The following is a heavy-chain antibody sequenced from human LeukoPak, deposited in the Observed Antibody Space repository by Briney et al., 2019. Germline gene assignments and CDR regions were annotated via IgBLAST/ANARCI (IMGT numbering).Heavy chain of an antibody. CDR3: AKDGESGIQWTQGYFDY. V-gene: IGHV3-48*01. CDR2: ISSDSSTI. J-gene: IGHJ4*02. D-gene: IGHD1-1*01. CDR1: GFTFSTYS. Sequence: PGGSLRLSCAASGFTFSTYSINWVRQAPGKGLEWVSYISSDSSTIYYADSLKGRFTISRDNAKNSLSLLMNSLSAEDTAVYYCAKDGESGIQWTQGYFDYWGQGTLVTVSS.